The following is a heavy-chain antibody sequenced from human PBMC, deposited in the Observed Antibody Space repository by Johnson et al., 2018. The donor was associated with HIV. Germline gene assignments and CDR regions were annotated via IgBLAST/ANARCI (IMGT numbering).Heavy chain of an antibody. CDR3: ARENWGAFDI. D-gene: IGHD7-27*01. CDR2: IRSKAYGGTT. J-gene: IGHJ3*02. CDR1: GFTLGNFA. Sequence: VQLVESGGGLVQPGGSLRLSCTASGFTLGNFAVSWIRQAPGKGLEWVGFIRSKAYGGTTEYAASVKGRFTISRDNAKNSLYLQMNSLRAGDTAVYYCARENWGAFDIWGQGTMVTVSS. V-gene: IGHV3-49*03.